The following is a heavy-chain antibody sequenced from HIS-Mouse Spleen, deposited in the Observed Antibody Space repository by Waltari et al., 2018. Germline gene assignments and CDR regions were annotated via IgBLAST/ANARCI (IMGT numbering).Heavy chain of an antibody. V-gene: IGHV4-34*01. D-gene: IGHD6-19*01. CDR2: IDHSGST. J-gene: IGHJ4*02. CDR1: GGSFSGYY. CDR3: AREAGVDY. Sequence: QVQLQQWGAGLLKPSETLSLTCAVYGGSFSGYYWSWIRQPPGKGLEWIGEIDHSGSTNYNPSLQSVVTISVDTSKNQFSLKLSSVTAADTAVYYCAREAGVDYWGQGTLVTVSS.